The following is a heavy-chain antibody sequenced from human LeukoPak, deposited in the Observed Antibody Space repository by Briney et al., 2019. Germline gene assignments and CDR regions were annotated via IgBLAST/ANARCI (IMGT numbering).Heavy chain of an antibody. D-gene: IGHD2-21*02. CDR1: GGSISSYY. CDR3: ARMVVTAPYYYYYGMDV. J-gene: IGHJ6*02. Sequence: SETLSLTCTVSGGSISSYYWSWIRQPPGKGLEWIGYIYYSGSTNYNPSLKSRVTISVDTSKNQFSLKLSSVTAADAAVYYCARMVVTAPYYYYYGMDVWGQGTTVTVSS. CDR2: IYYSGST. V-gene: IGHV4-59*01.